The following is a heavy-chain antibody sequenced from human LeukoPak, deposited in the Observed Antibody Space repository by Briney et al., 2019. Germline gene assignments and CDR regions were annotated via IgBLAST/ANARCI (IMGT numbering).Heavy chain of an antibody. V-gene: IGHV5-51*01. J-gene: IGHJ4*02. Sequence: GESLKISCKVSGFTFTSFWIGWVRQMPGKGLEWMGLIYPSDSDTRYTPSFQGQVTISADRSISTAYLQWNSLQAPDTAIYYCARGHNYAGDYWGKGTLVTVSS. CDR2: IYPSDSDT. CDR1: GFTFTSFW. CDR3: ARGHNYAGDY. D-gene: IGHD5-18*01.